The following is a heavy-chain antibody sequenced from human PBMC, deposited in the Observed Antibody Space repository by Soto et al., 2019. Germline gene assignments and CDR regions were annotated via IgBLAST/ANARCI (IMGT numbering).Heavy chain of an antibody. CDR2: ISNVGSSD. Sequence: QAQLVESGGSVVQPGRSLRLSCAASGFTFNNYGIHWVRQAPGKGLEGVAGISNVGSSDYYADSVKGRFTISRDNPKNTVYLQKNDLKSEDTAVYSGANQERGSYLGDWGQVTLGTVAS. V-gene: IGHV3-30*18. CDR1: GFTFNNYG. J-gene: IGHJ4*02. D-gene: IGHD1-26*01. CDR3: ANQERGSYLGD.